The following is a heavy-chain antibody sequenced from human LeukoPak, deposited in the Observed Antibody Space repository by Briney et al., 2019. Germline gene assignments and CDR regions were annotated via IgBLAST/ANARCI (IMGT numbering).Heavy chain of an antibody. J-gene: IGHJ5*02. CDR3: ARGHTIFGVVKGWFDP. CDR1: GYTFTSYD. CDR2: MNPNSGNT. Sequence: GSSVKVSCKASGYTFTSYDINWVRQATGQGLEWMGWMNPNSGNTGYAQKFQGRVTITRNTSISTAYMELSSLRSEDTAVYYCARGHTIFGVVKGWFDPWGQGTLVTVSS. V-gene: IGHV1-8*03. D-gene: IGHD3-3*01.